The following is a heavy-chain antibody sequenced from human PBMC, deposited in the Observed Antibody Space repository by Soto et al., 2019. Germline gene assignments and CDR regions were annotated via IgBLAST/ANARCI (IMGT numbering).Heavy chain of an antibody. J-gene: IGHJ4*02. CDR3: ARRYGASFDY. CDR1: GGSISSYY. D-gene: IGHD4-17*01. V-gene: IGHV4-59*01. CDR2: IYYSGST. Sequence: PSETLSLTCTVSGGSISSYYWSWIRQPPGKGLEWIGYIYYSGSTNYNPSLKSRVTVSVDTSKNQFSLKLSSVTAADTAVYYCARRYGASFDYWGQGTLVTVS.